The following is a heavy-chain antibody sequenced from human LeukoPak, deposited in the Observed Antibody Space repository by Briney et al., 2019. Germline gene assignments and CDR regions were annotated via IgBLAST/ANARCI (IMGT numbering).Heavy chain of an antibody. V-gene: IGHV3-53*01. CDR1: GFTVSSNY. D-gene: IGHD6-13*01. CDR2: IYSGGST. CDR3: ASDTPNSSSRGDAFI. J-gene: IGHJ3*02. Sequence: GGSLRLSCAASGFTVSSNYMSWVRQAPGKGLEWVSVIYSGGSTYYADSVKGRFTISRDNSKNTLYLQMNSLRAEDTAVYYCASDTPNSSSRGDAFIWGQGTMVTVSS.